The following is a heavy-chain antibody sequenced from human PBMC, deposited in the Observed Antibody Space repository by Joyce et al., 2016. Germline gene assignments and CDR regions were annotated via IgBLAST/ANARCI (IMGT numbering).Heavy chain of an antibody. CDR3: ARDAFGANPGYFDY. J-gene: IGHJ4*02. Sequence: QVQAVQPGAEVKKPAASVKVSCKASGYIFTSFAMHWVRQAPGQRLKWIGWINADSGNTKYSQKLQCRVTITRDTSASTGYMELSSLGSEDTAVYYCARDAFGANPGYFDYWGQGTLVTVSS. CDR2: INADSGNT. CDR1: GYIFTSFA. D-gene: IGHD4/OR15-4a*01. V-gene: IGHV1-3*01.